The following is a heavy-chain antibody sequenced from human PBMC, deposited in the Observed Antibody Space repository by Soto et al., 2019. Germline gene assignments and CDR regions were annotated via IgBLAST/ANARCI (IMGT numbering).Heavy chain of an antibody. CDR3: ATIYYYDSSGYRWFDY. D-gene: IGHD3-22*01. Sequence: SVKVSCTASGGTFSSYAISWVRQAPGQGLEWMGGIIPIFGTANYAQKFQGRVTITADKSTSTAYMELSSLRSEDTAVYYCATIYYYDSSGYRWFDYWGQGTLVTVS. CDR1: GGTFSSYA. J-gene: IGHJ4*02. V-gene: IGHV1-69*06. CDR2: IIPIFGTA.